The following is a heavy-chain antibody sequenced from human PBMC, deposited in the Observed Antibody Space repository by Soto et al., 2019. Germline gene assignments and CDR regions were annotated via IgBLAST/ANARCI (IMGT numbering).Heavy chain of an antibody. J-gene: IGHJ3*02. CDR2: IKPDGSEK. D-gene: IGHD4-4*01. V-gene: IGHV3-7*01. CDR1: GFTFRSSW. Sequence: EVQLVESGGGLVQPGGPLTLSCAASGFTFRSSWMTWVRLAPGKGLDWVANIKPDGSEKYYVDSVKGRFTISRDNARNSLYLQMNSLRAEDTAVYYCARSNRGAFDIWGQGTMVTVSS. CDR3: ARSNRGAFDI.